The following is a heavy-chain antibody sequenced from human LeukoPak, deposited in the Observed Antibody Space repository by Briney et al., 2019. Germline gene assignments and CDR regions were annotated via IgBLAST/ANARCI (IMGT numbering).Heavy chain of an antibody. V-gene: IGHV3-23*01. J-gene: IGHJ5*02. CDR1: GFTFSSYA. CDR3: ARRIAAAFVNWFDP. CDR2: ISGSGGST. D-gene: IGHD6-13*01. Sequence: GGSLRPSCAASGFTFSSYAMSWVRQAPGKGLEWVSAISGSGGSTYYADSVKGRFTISRDNSKNTLYLQMNSLRAEDTAVYYCARRIAAAFVNWFDPWGQGTLVTASS.